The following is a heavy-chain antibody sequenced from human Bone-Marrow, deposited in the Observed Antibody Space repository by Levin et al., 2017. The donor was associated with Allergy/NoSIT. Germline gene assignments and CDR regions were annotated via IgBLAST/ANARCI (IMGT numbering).Heavy chain of an antibody. CDR2: IKSKTDGGTT. Sequence: GGSLRLSCAASGFTFSNAWMSWVRQAPGKGLEWVGRIKSKTDGGTTDYAAPVKGRFTISRDDSKNTLYLQMNSLKTEDTAVYYCTILRFLEWLLYEGYYYGMDVWGQGTTVTVSS. J-gene: IGHJ6*02. D-gene: IGHD3-3*01. CDR1: GFTFSNAW. CDR3: TILRFLEWLLYEGYYYGMDV. V-gene: IGHV3-15*01.